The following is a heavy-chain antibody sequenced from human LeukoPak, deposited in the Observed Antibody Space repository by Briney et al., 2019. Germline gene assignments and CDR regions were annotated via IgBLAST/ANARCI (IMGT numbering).Heavy chain of an antibody. CDR2: ISGSGGST. CDR1: GFTFSSYA. J-gene: IGHJ4*02. Sequence: GGSLRLSCAASGFTFSSYAMSWVRQAPGKGLEWVSAISGSGGSTYYADSVKGRFTISRDNSKNTLYLQMNSLRAEGTAVYYCAKVQYSSGYPPDYWGQGTLVTVSS. D-gene: IGHD3-22*01. CDR3: AKVQYSSGYPPDY. V-gene: IGHV3-23*01.